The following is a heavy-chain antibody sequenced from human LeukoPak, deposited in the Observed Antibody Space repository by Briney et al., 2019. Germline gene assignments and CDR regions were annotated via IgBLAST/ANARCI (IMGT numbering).Heavy chain of an antibody. CDR1: GGSFSGYY. CDR3: ARKTPASITMVRGVIIPTGRYFDY. J-gene: IGHJ4*02. CDR2: INHSGST. Sequence: SETLSLTCAVYGGSFSGYYWSWIRQPPGKGLEWIGEINHSGSTNYNPSLKSRVTISVDTSKNQFSLKLSSVTAADTAVYYCARKTPASITMVRGVIIPTGRYFDYWGRGTLVTVSS. D-gene: IGHD3-10*01. V-gene: IGHV4-34*01.